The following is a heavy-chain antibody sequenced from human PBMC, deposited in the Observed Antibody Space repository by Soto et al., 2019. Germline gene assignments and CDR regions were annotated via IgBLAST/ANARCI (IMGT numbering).Heavy chain of an antibody. CDR2: LSGSGGST. CDR1: GFTFSSYA. V-gene: IGHV3-23*01. D-gene: IGHD6-6*01. CDR3: SKVLRLLHSSSSWRYYYYGMDV. J-gene: IGHJ6*02. Sequence: EVQLLESGGGLVQPGGSLRLSCAASGFTFSSYAMSWVRQAPGKGLERVSALSGSGGSTYYADYEKGRFTISRDNSKNTLYLQMNSLRAEDTDVYYCSKVLRLLHSSSSWRYYYYGMDVCVPARTFTDSS.